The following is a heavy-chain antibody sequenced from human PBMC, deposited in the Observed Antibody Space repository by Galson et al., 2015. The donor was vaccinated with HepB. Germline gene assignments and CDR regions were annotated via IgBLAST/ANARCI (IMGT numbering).Heavy chain of an antibody. J-gene: IGHJ5*02. CDR1: GFTFSDYY. D-gene: IGHD2-2*03. Sequence: SLRLSCAASGFTFSDYYMSWIRQAPGKGLEWVSYISSSGSTIYYADSVKGRFTISRDNAKNSLYLQMNSLRAEDTAVYYCAREWGSGYCSSTSCYSLDPWGQGTLVTVSS. CDR3: AREWGSGYCSSTSCYSLDP. CDR2: ISSSGSTI. V-gene: IGHV3-11*01.